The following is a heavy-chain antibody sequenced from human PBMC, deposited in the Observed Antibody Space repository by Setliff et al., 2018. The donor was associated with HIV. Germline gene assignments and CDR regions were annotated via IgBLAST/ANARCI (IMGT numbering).Heavy chain of an antibody. J-gene: IGHJ5*02. CDR3: ASAGPYCGDDCPYNWLTP. CDR2: IYGSGTT. Sequence: PSETLSLTCSVAGASMTSHYLTWIRQPRGMGLEWIGNIYGSGTTKYNPSLRSRVTISVDKSKNQLSLSLDSVTAADTAVYYCASAGPYCGDDCPYNWLTPWGQGTLVTVSS. D-gene: IGHD2-21*02. CDR1: GASMTSHY. V-gene: IGHV4-59*11.